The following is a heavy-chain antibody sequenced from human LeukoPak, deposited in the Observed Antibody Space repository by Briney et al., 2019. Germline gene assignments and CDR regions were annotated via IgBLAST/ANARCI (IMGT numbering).Heavy chain of an antibody. CDR2: IYTSGST. CDR3: ARGYIVGADNWFDP. D-gene: IGHD1-26*01. J-gene: IGHJ5*02. V-gene: IGHV4-4*07. CDR1: GGSISSYY. Sequence: PSETLSLTCTVSGGSISSYYWSWIRQPAGKGLEWIGRIYTSGSTNYNPSLKSRVTMSVDTSKNQFSLKLSSVTAADTAVYYCARGYIVGADNWFDPWGQGTLVTVSS.